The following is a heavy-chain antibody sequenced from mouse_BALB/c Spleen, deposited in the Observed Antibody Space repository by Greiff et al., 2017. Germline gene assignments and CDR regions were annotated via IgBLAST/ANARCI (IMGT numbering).Heavy chain of an antibody. CDR3: TRWGSYGNYGAFAY. Sequence: LKQPGSELVRPGASVKLSCKASGYTFTSYWMHWVKQRHGQGLEWIGNIYPGSGSTNYDEKFKSKGTLTVDTSSSTAYMHLSSLTSEDSAVYYCTRWGSYGNYGAFAYWGQGTLVTVSA. CDR1: GYTFTSYW. CDR2: IYPGSGST. V-gene: IGHV1S22*01. J-gene: IGHJ3*01. D-gene: IGHD2-10*02.